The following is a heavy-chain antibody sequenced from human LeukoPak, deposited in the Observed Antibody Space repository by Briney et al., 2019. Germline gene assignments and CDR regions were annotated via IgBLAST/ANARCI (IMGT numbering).Heavy chain of an antibody. V-gene: IGHV4-59*08. CDR3: ARHQVSAVAGPYYGMDV. D-gene: IGHD6-19*01. J-gene: IGHJ6*02. CDR2: IYYSGST. Sequence: KPSETLSLTCTVSGGSISSYHWSWIRQPPGKGLGGIGYIYYSGSTNYNPSLKRRVSISVDTSKNQFSLNLSSVTAADTAVYYCARHQVSAVAGPYYGMDVWGQGTTVTVSS. CDR1: GGSISSYH.